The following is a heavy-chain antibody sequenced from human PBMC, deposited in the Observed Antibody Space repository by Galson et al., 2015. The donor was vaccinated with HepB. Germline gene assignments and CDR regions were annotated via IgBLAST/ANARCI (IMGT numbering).Heavy chain of an antibody. CDR2: INPNSGGT. CDR3: YNGMDIVVVPAAPPPSSDAFDI. CDR1: GYTFTGYY. J-gene: IGHJ3*02. D-gene: IGHD2-2*03. V-gene: IGHV1-2*02. Sequence: SVKVSCKASGYTFTGYYMHWVRQAPGQGLEWMGWINPNSGGTNYAQKFQGRVTMTRDTSISTAYMELSRLRSDDTAVYYCYNGMDIVVVPAAPPPSSDAFDIWGQGTMVTVSS.